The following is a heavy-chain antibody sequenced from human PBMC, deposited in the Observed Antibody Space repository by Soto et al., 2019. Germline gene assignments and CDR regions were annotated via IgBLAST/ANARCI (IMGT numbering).Heavy chain of an antibody. V-gene: IGHV3-7*01. CDR3: ALLQQLVQYYGMDV. D-gene: IGHD6-13*01. CDR2: IKQDGSEK. Sequence: GGSLRLSCAASGFTFSSYWMSWVRQAPGKGLEWVANIKQDGSEKYYVDSVKGRFTISRDNAKNSLYLQMNSLRAEDTAVYYCALLQQLVQYYGMDVWGQGXTVTVSS. CDR1: GFTFSSYW. J-gene: IGHJ6*02.